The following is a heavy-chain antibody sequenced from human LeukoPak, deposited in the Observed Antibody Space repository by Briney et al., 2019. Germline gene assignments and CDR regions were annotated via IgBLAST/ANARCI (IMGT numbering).Heavy chain of an antibody. CDR1: GGSLSSYY. D-gene: IGHD6-19*01. V-gene: IGHV4-4*07. Sequence: SETLSLTCTVSGGSLSSYYWSWIRQPAGKGLEWIGRIYTNGSTNYNPSLKSRVTMSVDTSKNQFSLKLSSVTAADTAVYYCARVGVSGWPNWFDHWGQGTLVTVSS. CDR2: IYTNGST. J-gene: IGHJ5*02. CDR3: ARVGVSGWPNWFDH.